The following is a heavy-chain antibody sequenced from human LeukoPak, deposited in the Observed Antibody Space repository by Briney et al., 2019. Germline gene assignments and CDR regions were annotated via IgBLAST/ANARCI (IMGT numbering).Heavy chain of an antibody. D-gene: IGHD2-2*01. CDR3: ARGSDIVVGGFGNWFDP. CDR2: VIPVLGRS. Sequence: ASVKVSCKSSGEDLNDYLITWVRQAPGQGLEWVGHVIPVLGRSNFAQKYQGRITITADESTNTAYMELRSLSSEDTAVYYCARGSDIVVGGFGNWFDPWGQGTLVTVSS. V-gene: IGHV1-69*10. J-gene: IGHJ5*02. CDR1: GEDLNDYL.